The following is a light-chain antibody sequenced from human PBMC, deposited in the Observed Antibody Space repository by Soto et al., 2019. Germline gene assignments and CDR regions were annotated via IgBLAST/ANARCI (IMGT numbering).Light chain of an antibody. CDR3: QQYGDSPQT. CDR1: QSVSSNH. CDR2: GAS. J-gene: IGKJ1*01. V-gene: IGKV3-20*01. Sequence: ETVLTQSPGTLSLSPGERATLSCRASQSVSSNHLAWYQQKSGQAPRLLIYGASSRATGIPDRFSGSGSGTDFTLTITRLEPEDFAVYYCQQYGDSPQTFGPGTKVDIK.